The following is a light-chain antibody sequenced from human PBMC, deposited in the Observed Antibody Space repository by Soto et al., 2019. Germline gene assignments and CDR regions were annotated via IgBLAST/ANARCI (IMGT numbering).Light chain of an antibody. Sequence: QSALTQSASVSGSPGQSITISCTGTSSDVGSYNLVSWYQQHPGKAPKLMIYEGSKRPSGVSDRFSGSKSGNTASLTISGLQAEDEADYCCCSYAGSSTVVFGGGTKVTVL. CDR1: SSDVGSYNL. J-gene: IGLJ2*01. V-gene: IGLV2-23*01. CDR2: EGS. CDR3: CSYAGSSTVV.